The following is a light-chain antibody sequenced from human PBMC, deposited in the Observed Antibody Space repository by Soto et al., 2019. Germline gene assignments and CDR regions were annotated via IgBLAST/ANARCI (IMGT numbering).Light chain of an antibody. V-gene: IGKV4-1*01. J-gene: IGKJ5*01. Sequence: DIVMTQSPDSLAVSLGERATINCKSSQSVLYSSNNKNYLAWYQQKPGQPPKLVIYWASTRESGVPDRFSGSGSGTDFTLTISSLQAEDLAVYYCQHYYSSPFTFGQGTRLEIK. CDR3: QHYYSSPFT. CDR1: QSVLYSSNNKNY. CDR2: WAS.